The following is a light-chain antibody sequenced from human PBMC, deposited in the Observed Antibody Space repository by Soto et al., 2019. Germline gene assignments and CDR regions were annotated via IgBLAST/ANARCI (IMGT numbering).Light chain of an antibody. CDR3: QLYGSSPELT. CDR2: DAS. V-gene: IGKV3-20*01. J-gene: IGKJ4*01. CDR1: QSVSSSY. Sequence: EIVLTQSPGTLSLSPGERATLSCRASQSVSSSYLAWYQQKPGQAPRLLMYDASSRAAGVPNRFSGSGSGTDFTLTISRLETEDFAVYYCQLYGSSPELTFGGGTRWIS.